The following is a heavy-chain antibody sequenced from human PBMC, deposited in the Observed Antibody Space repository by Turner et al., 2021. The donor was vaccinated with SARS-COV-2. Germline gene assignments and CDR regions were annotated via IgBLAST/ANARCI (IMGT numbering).Heavy chain of an antibody. J-gene: IGHJ4*02. CDR2: ISYDGSNK. CDR1: GFTFSSYG. CDR3: AKDMEQLVPLFDY. V-gene: IGHV3-30*18. D-gene: IGHD6-13*01. Sequence: QVQLVESGGGVVQPGRSLRLYCAASGFTFSSYGMHWVRQAPGKGLEWVAVISYDGSNKYYADSVKGRFTISRDNSKNTLYLQMNSLRAEDTAVYYCAKDMEQLVPLFDYWGQGTLVTVS.